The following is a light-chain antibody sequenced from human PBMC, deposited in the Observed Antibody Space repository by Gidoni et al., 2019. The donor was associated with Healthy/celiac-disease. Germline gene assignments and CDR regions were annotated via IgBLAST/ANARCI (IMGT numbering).Light chain of an antibody. Sequence: DIQMTQSPSSLSASVADRVTITCRASQSISSYLNWYQQKPGKAPKLLIDAASSLQSGVPSRFSGSGSGTDFTRTISSLQPEDFATYYCQQSYSTPPVTFGQGTKVEIK. CDR3: QQSYSTPPVT. CDR2: AAS. J-gene: IGKJ1*01. CDR1: QSISSY. V-gene: IGKV1-39*01.